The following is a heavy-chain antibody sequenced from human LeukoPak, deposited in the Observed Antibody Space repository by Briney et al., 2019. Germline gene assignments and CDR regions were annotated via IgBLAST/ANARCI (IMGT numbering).Heavy chain of an antibody. J-gene: IGHJ4*02. CDR1: GFSFSSYG. CDR2: ISISSSTI. Sequence: PGGSLRLSCAVSGFSFSSYGMNWVRQAPGKGLEWVSYISISSSTIYYADSVKGRFTISRDNAKISLYLQMNSLRAEDTAVYYCARVEGAALRISWSPHWGQGTLVTVSS. D-gene: IGHD3-16*01. V-gene: IGHV3-48*01. CDR3: ARVEGAALRISWSPH.